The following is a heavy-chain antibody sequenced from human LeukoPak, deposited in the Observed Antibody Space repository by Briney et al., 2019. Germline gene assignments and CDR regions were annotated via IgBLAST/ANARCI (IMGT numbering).Heavy chain of an antibody. V-gene: IGHV1-69*13. CDR1: GGTFSSYA. J-gene: IGHJ4*02. Sequence: ASVKVSCKASGGTFSSYAISWVRQAPGQGLEWMGGIIPIFGTANYAQKFQGRVTITADESTSTAYTELSSLRSEDTAAYYCAREDPGSYRFFDYWGQGTLVTVSS. CDR2: IIPIFGTA. D-gene: IGHD1-26*01. CDR3: AREDPGSYRFFDY.